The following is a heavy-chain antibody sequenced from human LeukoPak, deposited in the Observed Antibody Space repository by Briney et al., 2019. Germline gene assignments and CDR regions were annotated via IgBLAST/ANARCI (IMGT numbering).Heavy chain of an antibody. D-gene: IGHD3-10*01. J-gene: IGHJ4*02. V-gene: IGHV3-21*01. CDR3: ARGLMVRGVISAKSDY. CDR1: GFTFSSYS. CDR2: ISSSSSYI. Sequence: GGSLRLSCAASGFTFSSYSMNWVRQAPGKGLEWVSSISSSSSYIYYADSVKGRFTISRDNAKNSLYLQMNSLRAEDTAVYYCARGLMVRGVISAKSDYWGQGTLVTVSS.